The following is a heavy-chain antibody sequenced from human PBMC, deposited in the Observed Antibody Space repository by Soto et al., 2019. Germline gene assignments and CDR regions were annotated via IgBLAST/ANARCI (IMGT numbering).Heavy chain of an antibody. CDR2: IYPGDSDT. CDR1: GYIFSIYW. Sequence: PGESLKISCKGSGYIFSIYWIGWVRQVPGKGLEWMGIIYPGDSDTRYNPSFQGQVTISVDKSTSTAYLRWNSLKASDTAIYYCARPEIPTRSGWSSYYYYGMDVWGQGTTVTVSS. CDR3: ARPEIPTRSGWSSYYYYGMDV. V-gene: IGHV5-51*01. J-gene: IGHJ6*02. D-gene: IGHD6-19*01.